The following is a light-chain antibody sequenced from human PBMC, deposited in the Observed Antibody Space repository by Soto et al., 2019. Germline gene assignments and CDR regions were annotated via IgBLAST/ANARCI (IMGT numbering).Light chain of an antibody. CDR1: SSDFGFYNY. CDR2: EVS. V-gene: IGLV2-14*01. Sequence: QSALPQPASVSGSPGQSITISCTGTSSDFGFYNYVSWYQHHPGKAPKLMIYEVSNRPSGVSYRFSGSKSGNTASLTISGLQAEDEAVYYCSSYTTSSTPVLFGGGTKLTVL. J-gene: IGLJ2*01. CDR3: SSYTTSSTPVL.